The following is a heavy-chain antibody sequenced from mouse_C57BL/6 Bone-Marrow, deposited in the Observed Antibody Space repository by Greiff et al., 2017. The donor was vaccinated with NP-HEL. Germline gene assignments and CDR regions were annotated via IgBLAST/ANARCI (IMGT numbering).Heavy chain of an antibody. V-gene: IGHV1-81*01. CDR3: ARLNYYGISLDY. CDR1: GYTFTSYG. D-gene: IGHD1-1*01. CDR2: IYPRSGNT. J-gene: IGHJ2*01. Sequence: VQLQQSGAELARPGASVKLSCKASGYTFTSYGISWVKQRTGQGLEWIGEIYPRSGNTYYNEKFKGKATLTVDKSSSTAYMELRSLTSEDSAVYFCARLNYYGISLDYWGRGTTLTVSS.